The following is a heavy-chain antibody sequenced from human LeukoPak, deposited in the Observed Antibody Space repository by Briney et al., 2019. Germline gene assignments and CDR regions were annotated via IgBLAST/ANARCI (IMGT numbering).Heavy chain of an antibody. CDR3: AHRVAVAGTFNY. CDR1: GFSFSTSGVG. CDR2: IYWDDDK. J-gene: IGHJ4*02. Sequence: ESGPTLVNPTQTLTLTCTFSGFSFSTSGVGVGWIRQPPGKALERLALIYWDDDKRYCSSLQSRLTITKDTSKNQVVLTMTNMDPVDTGTYYCAHRVAVAGTFNYWGQGTLVTVSS. D-gene: IGHD6-19*01. V-gene: IGHV2-5*02.